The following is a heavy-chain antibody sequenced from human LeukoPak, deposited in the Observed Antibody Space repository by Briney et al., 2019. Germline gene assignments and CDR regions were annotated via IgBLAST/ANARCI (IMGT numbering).Heavy chain of an antibody. Sequence: GSSVKVSCKASGGTFISYAISWVGQAPGQGGEWRGRIIPIFGTANYAQQFQSRVTITTDESTSTAYMELSSLRSEDTAVYYCARDFNCSGGHCFQHWGQGTLVTVSS. J-gene: IGHJ1*01. V-gene: IGHV1-69*05. CDR1: GGTFISYA. CDR3: ARDFNCSGGHCFQH. D-gene: IGHD2-15*01. CDR2: IIPIFGTA.